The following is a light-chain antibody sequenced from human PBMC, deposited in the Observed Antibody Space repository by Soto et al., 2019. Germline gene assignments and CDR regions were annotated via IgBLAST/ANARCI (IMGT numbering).Light chain of an antibody. CDR3: SSYTSSSTRV. J-gene: IGLJ1*01. CDR2: DVS. CDR1: SSDVGGYNY. V-gene: IGLV2-14*01. Sequence: QSALTQPAAVSGSPGQSITISCTGTSSDVGGYNYVSWYQQHPGKAPKLMIYDVSNRPSGVSNRFSGSKSGNTASLTISGLQAEVEGDYYCSSYTSSSTRVFGTGTKVTVL.